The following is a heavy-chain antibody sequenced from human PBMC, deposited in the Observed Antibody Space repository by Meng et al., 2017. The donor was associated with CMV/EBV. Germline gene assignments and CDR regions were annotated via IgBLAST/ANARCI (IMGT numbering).Heavy chain of an antibody. D-gene: IGHD1-1*01. CDR2: ISAYNGNT. J-gene: IGHJ6*02. Sequence: ASVKVSCKASGYTFTSYGISWVRQAPGQGLEWMGWISAYNGNTNYAQKLQGRVTMTTDTSTSTAYMELRSLRSDDTAVYYCARDEAELGWNQENYYYYGMDVWGQGTTVIVSS. CDR3: ARDEAELGWNQENYYYYGMDV. V-gene: IGHV1-18*01. CDR1: GYTFTSYG.